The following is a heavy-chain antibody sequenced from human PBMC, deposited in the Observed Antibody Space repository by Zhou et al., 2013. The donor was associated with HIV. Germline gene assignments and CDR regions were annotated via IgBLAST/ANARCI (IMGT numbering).Heavy chain of an antibody. Sequence: QVQLVQSGAEVHKPGASVRISCKASGYTFSNYYLHWVRQAPGQGPEWMGIINPSSGTVSYAQRLQGRVTVTRNTSTSTAYLELSGLISEDTAVYYCARGKVAAQDYFDYWGQGTLVTVSS. CDR2: INPSSGTV. J-gene: IGHJ4*02. CDR3: ARGKVAAQDYFDY. V-gene: IGHV1-46*01. CDR1: GYTFSNYY. D-gene: IGHD6-6*01.